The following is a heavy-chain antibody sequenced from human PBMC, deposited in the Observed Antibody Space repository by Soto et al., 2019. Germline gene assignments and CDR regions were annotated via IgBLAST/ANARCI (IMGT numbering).Heavy chain of an antibody. CDR3: ARYRLLRYCSGGSCTYFFDY. CDR2: ISGSGSSM. CDR1: GCTFSDYY. Sequence: XGSLRLSCAASGCTFSDYYMSWIRQSPGKGLEWVSYISGSGSSMFYAGSVKGRFTISRDNAKNSLFLQMNSLRAEDTAVYYCARYRLLRYCSGGSCTYFFDYWGQGTLVTVSS. J-gene: IGHJ4*02. V-gene: IGHV3-11*01. D-gene: IGHD2-15*01.